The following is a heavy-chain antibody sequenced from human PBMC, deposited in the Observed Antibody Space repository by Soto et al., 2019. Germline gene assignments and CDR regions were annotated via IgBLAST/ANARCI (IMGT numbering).Heavy chain of an antibody. CDR2: ISGSGGST. V-gene: IGHV3-23*01. Sequence: PGGSLRLSCAASGFTFSSYAMSWVRQAPGKGLEWVSAISGSGGSTYYADSVKGRFTISRDNSKNTLYLQMNSLRAEDTAVYYCAKGHDFWSGYYDLFDYWGQGTLVTVSS. CDR3: AKGHDFWSGYYDLFDY. J-gene: IGHJ4*02. CDR1: GFTFSSYA. D-gene: IGHD3-3*01.